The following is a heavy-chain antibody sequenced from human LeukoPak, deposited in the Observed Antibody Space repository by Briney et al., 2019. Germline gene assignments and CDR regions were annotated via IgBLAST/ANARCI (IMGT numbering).Heavy chain of an antibody. CDR1: GYTYTSYG. D-gene: IGHD1-26*01. J-gene: IGHJ4*02. Sequence: GASVKVSCQASGYTYTSYGICWVRPAPGQGGEWVGWICDFNGNTNYAQKLQCRVTMTTDTSTSTAYMELRRLRSGDTVVYCWARVVGATTPPFDYCGEGTLVSVSS. CDR3: ARVVGATTPPFDY. CDR2: ICDFNGNT. V-gene: IGHV1-18*01.